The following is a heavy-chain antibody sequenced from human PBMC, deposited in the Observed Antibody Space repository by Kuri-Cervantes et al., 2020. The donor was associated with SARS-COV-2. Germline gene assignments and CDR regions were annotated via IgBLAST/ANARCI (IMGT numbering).Heavy chain of an antibody. D-gene: IGHD4-11*01. J-gene: IGHJ6*03. CDR3: AKKGDYSNYAERPHYYYYYMDV. CDR2: IKQDGSEK. V-gene: IGHV3-7*01. Sequence: GESLKISCAASGFTFSSYWMSWVRQAPGKGPEWVANIKQDGSEKYYVDSVKGRFTISRDNAKNSLYLQMNSLRAEDTAVYYCAKKGDYSNYAERPHYYYYYMDVWGKGTTVTVSS. CDR1: GFTFSSYW.